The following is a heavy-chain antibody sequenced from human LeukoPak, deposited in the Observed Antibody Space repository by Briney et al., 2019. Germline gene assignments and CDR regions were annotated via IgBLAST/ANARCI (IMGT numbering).Heavy chain of an antibody. CDR2: IRYDESNR. V-gene: IGHV3-30*02. D-gene: IGHD3-10*01. Sequence: GGSLRLSCGASGFTFSSFGMHWVRQAPDMRLEWVAFIRYDESNRYYTDSVKGRFTISRDNSKNTLYLQMNSLRAEDTAVYYCAKEGKFVYYYYYMDVWGKGTTVTVSS. J-gene: IGHJ6*03. CDR3: AKEGKFVYYYYYMDV. CDR1: GFTFSSFG.